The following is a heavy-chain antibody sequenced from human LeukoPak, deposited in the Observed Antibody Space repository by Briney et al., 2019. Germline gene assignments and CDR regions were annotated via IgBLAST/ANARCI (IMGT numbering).Heavy chain of an antibody. V-gene: IGHV1-2*02. CDR3: ARTGGTAMVKSHWFDP. CDR1: GYTFTGYY. Sequence: ASVKVSCKASGYTFTGYYMHWVRQAPGQGLEWMGWINPNSGGTNYAQKFQGRVTMTRDTSISTAYMELRSLRSDDTAVYYCARTGGTAMVKSHWFDPWGQGTLVTVSS. CDR2: INPNSGGT. D-gene: IGHD5-18*01. J-gene: IGHJ5*02.